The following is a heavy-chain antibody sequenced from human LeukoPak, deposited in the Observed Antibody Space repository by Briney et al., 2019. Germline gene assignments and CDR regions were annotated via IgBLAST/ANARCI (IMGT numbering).Heavy chain of an antibody. CDR2: IWYDGSNK. V-gene: IGHV3-33*06. Sequence: PGGSLRLSCAASGFTFSSNGMHWVRQAPGKGLEWVAVIWYDGSNKHYVDSVKGRFTISRGNSKNTLYLQMNSLRAEDTAVYYCAKGGESDYGDHFDYWGQGTLVTVSS. D-gene: IGHD4-17*01. J-gene: IGHJ4*02. CDR3: AKGGESDYGDHFDY. CDR1: GFTFSSNG.